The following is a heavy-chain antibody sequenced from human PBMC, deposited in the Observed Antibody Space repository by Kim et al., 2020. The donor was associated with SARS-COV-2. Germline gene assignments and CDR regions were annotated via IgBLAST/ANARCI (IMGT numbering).Heavy chain of an antibody. J-gene: IGHJ4*02. CDR3: ARGGRLRGLTLRY. D-gene: IGHD3-10*01. Sequence: YVAPVKGRYTISRDTATNSLYLKMNSLRAEDTAVYYCARGGRLRGLTLRYWGQGTLVTVSS. V-gene: IGHV3-7*04.